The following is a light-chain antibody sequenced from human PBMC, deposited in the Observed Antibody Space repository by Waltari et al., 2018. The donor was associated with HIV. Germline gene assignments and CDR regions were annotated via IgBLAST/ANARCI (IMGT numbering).Light chain of an antibody. V-gene: IGLV3-1*01. J-gene: IGLJ2*01. CDR2: QDS. Sequence: SYERPQPPSFPSPPGQTASTPCPGTKWGDKYACWYQQKPGQSPVLVIYQDSKRPSGIPERFSGSNSGNTATLTISGTQAMDEADYYCQAWDSSTVVFGGGTKLTVL. CDR1: KWGDKY. CDR3: QAWDSSTVV.